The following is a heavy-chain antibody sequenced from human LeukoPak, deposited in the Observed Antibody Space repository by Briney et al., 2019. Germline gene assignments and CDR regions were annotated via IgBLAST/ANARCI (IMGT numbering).Heavy chain of an antibody. D-gene: IGHD3-10*01. Sequence: GGSLRLSCAASGFTFSSYYMSWVRQAPGKGLEWVANIKQDGSEKYYVDSVKGRFTISRDNAKNSLYLQMNSLRAEDTAVYYCARDESLVRGAAFDYWGQGTLVTVSS. CDR1: GFTFSSYY. J-gene: IGHJ4*02. V-gene: IGHV3-7*01. CDR3: ARDESLVRGAAFDY. CDR2: IKQDGSEK.